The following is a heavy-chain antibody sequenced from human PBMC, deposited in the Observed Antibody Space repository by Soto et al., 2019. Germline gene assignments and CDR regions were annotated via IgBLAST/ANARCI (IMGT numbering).Heavy chain of an antibody. Sequence: ASVKVSCKASGGTFSSYAISWVRQAPGQGLEWMGGIIPIFGTANYAQKFQGRVTITADESTSTAYMELGSLRSEDTAVYYCARVPEEYSSSAHYFDYWGQGTLVTVSS. J-gene: IGHJ4*02. D-gene: IGHD6-6*01. CDR1: GGTFSSYA. CDR3: ARVPEEYSSSAHYFDY. CDR2: IIPIFGTA. V-gene: IGHV1-69*13.